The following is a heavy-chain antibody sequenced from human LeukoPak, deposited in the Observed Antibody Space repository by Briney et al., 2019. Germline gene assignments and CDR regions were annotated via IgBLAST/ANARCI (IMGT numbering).Heavy chain of an antibody. CDR1: GGTFSSYA. CDR2: VIPILGIA. CDR3: ARDLETTVTTDDY. Sequence: SVKVSCTASGGTFSSYAISWVRQAPGQGLEWMGRVIPILGIANYAQKFQGRVTITADKSTSTAYMELSSLRSEDTAVYYCARDLETTVTTDDYWGQGTLVTVSS. J-gene: IGHJ4*02. V-gene: IGHV1-69*04. D-gene: IGHD4-17*01.